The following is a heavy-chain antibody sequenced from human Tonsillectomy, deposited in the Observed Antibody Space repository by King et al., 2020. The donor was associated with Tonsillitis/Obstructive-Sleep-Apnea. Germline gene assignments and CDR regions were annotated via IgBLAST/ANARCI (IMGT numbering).Heavy chain of an antibody. CDR2: FYYTGST. Sequence: QLQESNPGLVKPSETLSLNCTVSGGSISSRTYYWGWIRQPPGKGLEWIGSFYYTGSTYYNPSLKSRVTISVDTSKNQFSLKLSSVTAADTAVYYCASAIFGEVIILDAFDIWGQGTMVTVSS. V-gene: IGHV4-39*01. CDR1: GGSISSRTYY. CDR3: ASAIFGEVIILDAFDI. J-gene: IGHJ3*02. D-gene: IGHD3-3*01.